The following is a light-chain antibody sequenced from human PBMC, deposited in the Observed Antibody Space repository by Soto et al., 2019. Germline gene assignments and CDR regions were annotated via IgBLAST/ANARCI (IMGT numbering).Light chain of an antibody. CDR2: EVN. Sequence: QSALTQPASVSGSPGQSITISCTGTSSDTAGYNYVSWYQQHPGKAPRLMIYEVNKRPSGVPDRFSGSKSGYTASLTVSGLQTEDEAFYYCSSSAGIYHYLVFGGGTKLTVL. J-gene: IGLJ3*02. CDR3: SSSAGIYHYLV. CDR1: SSDTAGYNY. V-gene: IGLV2-8*01.